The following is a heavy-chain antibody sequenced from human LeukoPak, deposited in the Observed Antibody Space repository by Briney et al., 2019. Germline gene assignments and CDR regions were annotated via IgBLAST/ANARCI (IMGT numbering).Heavy chain of an antibody. CDR1: GFTFSSYW. J-gene: IGHJ6*02. CDR3: ARDGGYCTSTSCYFNYYYGMDV. Sequence: GGSLRLSCAASGFTFSSYWMSWVRQAPGKGLEWVANIKQDGSEKYYVDSVKGQFTISRDNAKNSLYLRMNSLRAEDTAVYYCARDGGYCTSTSCYFNYYYGMDVWGQGTTVTVSS. V-gene: IGHV3-7*01. D-gene: IGHD2-2*03. CDR2: IKQDGSEK.